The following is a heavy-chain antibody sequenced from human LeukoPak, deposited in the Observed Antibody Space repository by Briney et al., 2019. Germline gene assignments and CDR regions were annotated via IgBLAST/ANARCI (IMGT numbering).Heavy chain of an antibody. CDR1: GGSISSSNYY. D-gene: IGHD1-26*01. Sequence: SETLSLTCTVSGGSISSSNYYWGWIRQPPGKGLEWIGSIYYSGRTYYDPSLKSRVTISVDTSKNQFSLKLSSVTAADTAVYYCASWGATHHSFDYWGQGTLVTVSS. V-gene: IGHV4-39*01. J-gene: IGHJ4*02. CDR2: IYYSGRT. CDR3: ASWGATHHSFDY.